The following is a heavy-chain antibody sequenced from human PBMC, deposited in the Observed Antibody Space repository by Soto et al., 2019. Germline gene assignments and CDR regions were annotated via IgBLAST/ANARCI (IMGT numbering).Heavy chain of an antibody. J-gene: IGHJ4*02. CDR1: AFTFNNYA. CDR2: IGGSGRTT. D-gene: IGHD3-22*01. V-gene: IGHV3-23*01. Sequence: EVQLLASGGGLVQPGGSLSLSCAASAFTFNNYAMSWVRQAPGTGLEWVSGIGGSGRTTYYADSVKGRFTISTDNSNNTLFLPMNSLRAEDTAVYYCAESSYSARSGNFSAYWGQGTLVTVSS. CDR3: AESSYSARSGNFSAY.